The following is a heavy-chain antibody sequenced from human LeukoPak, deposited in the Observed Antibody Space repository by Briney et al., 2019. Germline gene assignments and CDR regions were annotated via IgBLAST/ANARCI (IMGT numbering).Heavy chain of an antibody. D-gene: IGHD3-22*01. J-gene: IGHJ5*02. Sequence: PSQTLSLTCTVSGGSISSGDYYWSWIRQPPGKGLEWIGYIYYSGSTYYNPSLKSRVTISVDTSKNQFSLKLSFVTAADTAVYYCARQYYYDSSGYYAVNWFDPWGQGTLVTVSS. CDR1: GGSISSGDYY. CDR2: IYYSGST. V-gene: IGHV4-30-4*01. CDR3: ARQYYYDSSGYYAVNWFDP.